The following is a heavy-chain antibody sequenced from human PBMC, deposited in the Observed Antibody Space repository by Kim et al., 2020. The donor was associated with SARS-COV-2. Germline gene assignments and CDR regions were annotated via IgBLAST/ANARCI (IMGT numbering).Heavy chain of an antibody. CDR3: ARTGQLVRQGYWFDP. V-gene: IGHV1-69*13. Sequence: SVKVSCKASGGTFSSYAISWVRQAPGQGLEWMGGIIPIFGTANYAQKFQGRVTITADESTSTAYMELSSLRSEDTAVYYCARTGQLVRQGYWFDPWGQGTLVTVSS. J-gene: IGHJ5*02. CDR2: IIPIFGTA. D-gene: IGHD6-6*01. CDR1: GGTFSSYA.